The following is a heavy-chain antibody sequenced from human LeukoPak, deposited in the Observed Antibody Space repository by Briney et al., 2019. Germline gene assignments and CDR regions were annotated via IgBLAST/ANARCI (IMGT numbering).Heavy chain of an antibody. D-gene: IGHD3-10*01. Sequence: SETLSLTCTVSGGSISSYYWNWIRQPPGKGLEWIGYIYYSGSTNYNPSLKSRVTISVDTSKNQFSLKLSSVTAADTAVYYCARSLYYYGSDSFDIWGQGTMVSVSS. V-gene: IGHV4-59*01. J-gene: IGHJ3*02. CDR1: GGSISSYY. CDR3: ARSLYYYGSDSFDI. CDR2: IYYSGST.